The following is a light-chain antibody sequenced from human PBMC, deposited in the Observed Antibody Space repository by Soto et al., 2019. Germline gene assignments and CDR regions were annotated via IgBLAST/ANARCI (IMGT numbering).Light chain of an antibody. V-gene: IGKV3-20*01. Sequence: EIVLTQSPGTLSLSPGERATLSCRASQSVSSSHLAWYQQKPGQAPRLLIYGASSRATGIPDRFSGSGSGTDLTLTISRLEPEDFAVYYCQQYSSSPYTFGQGTKLEIK. J-gene: IGKJ2*01. CDR2: GAS. CDR3: QQYSSSPYT. CDR1: QSVSSSH.